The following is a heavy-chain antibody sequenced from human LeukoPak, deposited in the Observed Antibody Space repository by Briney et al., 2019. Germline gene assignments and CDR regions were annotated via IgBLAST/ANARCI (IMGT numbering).Heavy chain of an antibody. D-gene: IGHD6-13*01. Sequence: TSETLSLTCTVSGGSTSSGSQYWGWIRQPPGEGLEWIGSIYYSGTTYYSPSLKSRVSISLDTSKDQFSLKLNSVTAADTAVYYCARQDLAVSGIDYWGQGTLVTVSS. V-gene: IGHV4-39*01. CDR2: IYYSGTT. CDR1: GGSTSSGSQY. CDR3: ARQDLAVSGIDY. J-gene: IGHJ4*02.